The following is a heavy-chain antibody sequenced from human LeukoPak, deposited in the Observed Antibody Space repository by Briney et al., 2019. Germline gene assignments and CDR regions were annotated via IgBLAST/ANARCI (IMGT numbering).Heavy chain of an antibody. V-gene: IGHV4-59*08. CDR1: GGSISSYY. J-gene: IGHJ4*02. D-gene: IGHD6-13*01. CDR2: IYYRGST. CDR3: ARFDSSSWYGYFDY. Sequence: SETLSLTCTVSGGSISSYYWSWIRQPPGKGLEWIGYIYYRGSTNYNPSLKSRVTISVDTSKNQFSLKLSSVTAADTAVYYCARFDSSSWYGYFDYWGQGTLVTVSS.